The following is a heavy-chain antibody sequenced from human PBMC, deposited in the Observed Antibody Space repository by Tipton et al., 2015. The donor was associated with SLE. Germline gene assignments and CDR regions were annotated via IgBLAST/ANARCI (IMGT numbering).Heavy chain of an antibody. CDR2: ISYDGSNK. CDR3: AKARSSGWYWYFDL. J-gene: IGHJ2*01. CDR1: GFTFSSYA. D-gene: IGHD6-19*01. V-gene: IGHV3-30*04. Sequence: SLRLSCAASGFTFSSYAMSWVRQAPGKGLEWVAVISYDGSNKYYADSVKGRFTISRDNSKNTLYLQMNSLRAEDTAVYYCAKARSSGWYWYFDLWGRGTLVTVSS.